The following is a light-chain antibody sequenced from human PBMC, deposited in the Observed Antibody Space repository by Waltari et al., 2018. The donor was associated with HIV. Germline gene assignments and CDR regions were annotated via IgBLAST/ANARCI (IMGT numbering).Light chain of an antibody. J-gene: IGKJ2*01. Sequence: DILISQSPRSLSVTPGESASISCWAPDSLLHGNNKRNYIDWYVQRPGQTPRLLIYLASSRASGVPARFACIGSGTNFTLRITKVAPEDVGTYYCLQGLRAPFAFGQGT. V-gene: IGKV2-28*01. CDR2: LAS. CDR1: DSLLHGNNKRNY. CDR3: LQGLRAPFA.